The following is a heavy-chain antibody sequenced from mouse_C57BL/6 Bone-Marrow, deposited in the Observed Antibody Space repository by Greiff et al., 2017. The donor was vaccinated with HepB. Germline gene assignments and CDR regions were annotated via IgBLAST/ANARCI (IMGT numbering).Heavy chain of an antibody. CDR2: INPSTGGT. CDR1: GYSFTGYY. Sequence: VQLKQSGPELVKPGASVKISCKASGYSFTGYYMNWVKQSPEKSLEWIGEINPSTGGTTYNQKFKAKATLTVDKSSSTAYMQLKSLTSEDSAVYYCAKAAQATSYDFDYWGQGTTLTVSS. V-gene: IGHV1-42*01. CDR3: AKAAQATSYDFDY. D-gene: IGHD3-2*02. J-gene: IGHJ2*01.